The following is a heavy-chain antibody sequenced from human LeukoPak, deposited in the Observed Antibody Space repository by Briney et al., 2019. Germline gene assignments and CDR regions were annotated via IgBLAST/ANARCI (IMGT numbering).Heavy chain of an antibody. V-gene: IGHV4-59*11. D-gene: IGHD3-10*01. J-gene: IGHJ4*02. CDR3: ARGFGELLKY. CDR1: GGSISSHY. Sequence: SETLSLTCTVSGGSISSHYWSWIRQSPGKGLEWIGYIYYSGSTNYNPSLKSRVTISVDTSKNQFSLKLSSVTAEDTAVYYCARGFGELLKYWGQGTLVTVSS. CDR2: IYYSGST.